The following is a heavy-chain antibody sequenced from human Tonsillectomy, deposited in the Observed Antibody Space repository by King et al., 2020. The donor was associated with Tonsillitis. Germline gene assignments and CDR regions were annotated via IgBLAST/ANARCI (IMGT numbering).Heavy chain of an antibody. J-gene: IGHJ5*02. D-gene: IGHD2-2*01. CDR2: ISAYNGNT. V-gene: IGHV1-18*04. Sequence: VRLVESGAEVKKPGASVKVSCKASGYTFTSYYISWVRQAPGQGLEWMGWISAYNGNTNYAQKLQGRVTMTTDTSPTTAYMELRSLTSDDTAVYYCARVDQGYCSTTSCFNWFDPWGQGTLVTVSS. CDR3: ARVDQGYCSTTSCFNWFDP. CDR1: GYTFTSYY.